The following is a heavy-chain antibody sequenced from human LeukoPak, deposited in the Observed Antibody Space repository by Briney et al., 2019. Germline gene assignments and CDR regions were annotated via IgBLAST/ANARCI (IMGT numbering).Heavy chain of an antibody. V-gene: IGHV3-74*01. CDR1: GFTLNTYW. Sequence: GGPLRPSFAALGFTLNTYWMHWVRQAPGKGLGWVSRINGDGRRTTYAASLKGRFTISRDNAKNTLYLQMNSLRAEDTAVYYCARDLDYGGYSNFDDWGQGTLVTVSS. J-gene: IGHJ4*02. D-gene: IGHD4-23*01. CDR2: INGDGRRT. CDR3: ARDLDYGGYSNFDD.